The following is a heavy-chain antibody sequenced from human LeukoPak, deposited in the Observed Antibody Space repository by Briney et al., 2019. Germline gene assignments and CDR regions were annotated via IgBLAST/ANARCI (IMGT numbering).Heavy chain of an antibody. CDR3: ARDSMVRSPPRISRGHWYFDL. J-gene: IGHJ2*01. D-gene: IGHD3-10*01. Sequence: SETLSLTCTVSGYSISSGCYWGWIRQPPGKGLEWIGSIYHSGSTYYNPSLKSRVTISVDTSKNQFSLKLSSVTAADTAVYYCARDSMVRSPPRISRGHWYFDLWGRGTLVTVSS. CDR1: GYSISSGCY. V-gene: IGHV4-38-2*02. CDR2: IYHSGST.